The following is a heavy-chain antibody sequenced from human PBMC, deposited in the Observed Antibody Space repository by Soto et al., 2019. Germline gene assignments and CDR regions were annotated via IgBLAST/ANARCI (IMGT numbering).Heavy chain of an antibody. J-gene: IGHJ4*02. CDR2: IYYSGST. V-gene: IGHV4-59*12. CDR3: AKEASSAYYPVDY. Sequence: SETLSLTCTVSGGSISSYYWIWIRQPPGKGLEWIGYIYYSGSTNYNPSLKSRVTISVDTSKNQFSLKLSSVTAEDTAVYYCAKEASSAYYPVDYWGQGTLVTVSS. D-gene: IGHD3-22*01. CDR1: GGSISSYY.